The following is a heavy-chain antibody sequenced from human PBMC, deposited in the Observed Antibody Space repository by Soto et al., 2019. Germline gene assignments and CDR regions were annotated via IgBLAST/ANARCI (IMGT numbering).Heavy chain of an antibody. D-gene: IGHD3-10*01. CDR3: AITYGSGSFSGGDYYMDV. Sequence: EVQMLESGGGLVQPGGSLRLSCAASGFTFSDYAMSWVRQAPGKGLEWVSLVTGGGDSTYYADSVRGRFTISRDNSKNTLFMQMSSLSAEDTAVYYCAITYGSGSFSGGDYYMDVWGKGTTVTVSS. V-gene: IGHV3-23*01. CDR1: GFTFSDYA. CDR2: VTGGGDST. J-gene: IGHJ6*03.